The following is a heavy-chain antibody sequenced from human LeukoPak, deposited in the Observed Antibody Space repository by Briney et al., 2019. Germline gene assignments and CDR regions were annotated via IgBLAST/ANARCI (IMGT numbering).Heavy chain of an antibody. CDR1: GFTFSDYS. V-gene: IGHV3-48*01. CDR2: ISASSTTI. Sequence: GGSLRLSCAASGFTFSDYSMNWVRQAPGKGLECISYISASSTTIYYADSVMGRFTISRDNAKNSLYLQMNSLRAEDTAVYYCASATTGVWGQGTTVTVSS. J-gene: IGHJ6*02. D-gene: IGHD2-15*01. CDR3: ASATTGV.